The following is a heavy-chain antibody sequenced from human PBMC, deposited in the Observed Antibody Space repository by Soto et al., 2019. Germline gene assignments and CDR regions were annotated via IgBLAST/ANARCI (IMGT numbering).Heavy chain of an antibody. V-gene: IGHV6-1*01. CDR1: GDSVSSSSVT. J-gene: IGHJ6*02. D-gene: IGHD6-13*01. CDR2: TYYRSKWYN. CDR3: VRLIGSSWLDS. Sequence: SQTLSLTCAISGDSVSSSSVTWNWIRQSPSRGLEWLGRTYYRSKWYNDYAESVKSRITINPDTSKNQFSLHLNSVTPEDTAVYYCVRLIGSSWLDSWGQGTTVTVSS.